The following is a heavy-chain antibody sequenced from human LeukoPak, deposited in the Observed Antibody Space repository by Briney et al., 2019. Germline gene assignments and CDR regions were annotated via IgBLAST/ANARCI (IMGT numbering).Heavy chain of an antibody. CDR2: ISYDGSNK. CDR3: AKDAREYLGPYYYGMDV. Sequence: GGSLRLSCAASGFTFNNYGMHWVRQAPGKGLEGVAVISYDGSNKYYADSLKGRFTISRDNSKNTLYLQMNSLRAADTAVYYCAKDAREYLGPYYYGMDVWGQGTTVTVSS. CDR1: GFTFNNYG. D-gene: IGHD2/OR15-2a*01. J-gene: IGHJ6*02. V-gene: IGHV3-30*18.